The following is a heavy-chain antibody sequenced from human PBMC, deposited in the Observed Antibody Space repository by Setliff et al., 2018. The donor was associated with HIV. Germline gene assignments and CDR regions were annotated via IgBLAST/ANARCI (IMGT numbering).Heavy chain of an antibody. Sequence: PGGSLTLSCAASGFTFSDHYMSWIRQAPGAGLEWVSYISTSGTSKYYADSVRGGFTVSRDNAKNSLYLQMNSLRAEDTAVYYCARDWAGPGFQYWGQGTLVTVSS. CDR3: ARDWAGPGFQY. D-gene: IGHD6-19*01. V-gene: IGHV3-11*04. CDR1: GFTFSDHY. J-gene: IGHJ1*01. CDR2: ISTSGTSK.